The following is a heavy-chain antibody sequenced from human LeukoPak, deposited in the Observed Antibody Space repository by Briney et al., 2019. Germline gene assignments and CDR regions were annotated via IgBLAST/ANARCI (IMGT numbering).Heavy chain of an antibody. D-gene: IGHD3-22*01. CDR2: IIPIFGTA. V-gene: IGHV1-69*05. CDR1: GGTFSSYA. CDR3: ARDGTYYYDSSGYYYFDY. J-gene: IGHJ4*02. Sequence: SVKVSCKASGGTFSSYAISWVRQAPGQGLEWMGRIIPIFGTANYAQKFQGRVTITTDESTSTAYMKLSSLRSEDTAVYYCARDGTYYYDSSGYYYFDYWGQGTLVTVSS.